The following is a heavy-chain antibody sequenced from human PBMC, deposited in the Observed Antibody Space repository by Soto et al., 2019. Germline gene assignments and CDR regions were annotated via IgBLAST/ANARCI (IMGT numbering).Heavy chain of an antibody. V-gene: IGHV5-51*01. D-gene: IGHD6-13*01. CDR2: IYPGDSDT. Sequence: PGESLKISCKGSGYSFTSYWIGWVRQMPGKGLEWMGIIYPGDSDTRYSPSFQGQVTISADKSISTAYLQWSSLKASDTAMYYCASGSSWPYYYYYGMDVWGQGTTVTVSS. J-gene: IGHJ6*02. CDR1: GYSFTSYW. CDR3: ASGSSWPYYYYYGMDV.